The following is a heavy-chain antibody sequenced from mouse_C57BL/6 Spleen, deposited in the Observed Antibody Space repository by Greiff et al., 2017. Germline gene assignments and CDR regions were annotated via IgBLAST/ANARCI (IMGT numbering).Heavy chain of an antibody. CDR1: GYTFTSYW. D-gene: IGHD3-1*01. CDR3: ARSGGIDY. V-gene: IGHV1-50*01. J-gene: IGHJ2*01. CDR2: IDPSDSYT. Sequence: QVQLQQSGAELVKPGASVKLSCKASGYTFTSYWMQWVKQRPGQGLEWIGEIDPSDSYTNYNQKFKGKATLTVDTSSSTAYMQLSSLTSEDSAVYYCARSGGIDYWGQGTTLTVSS.